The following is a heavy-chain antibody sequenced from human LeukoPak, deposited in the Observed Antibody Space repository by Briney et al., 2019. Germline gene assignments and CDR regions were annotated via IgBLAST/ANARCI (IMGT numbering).Heavy chain of an antibody. V-gene: IGHV3-23*01. D-gene: IGHD6-19*01. CDR3: AKSLAVPGSPDS. CDR1: GFTFSFSH. CDR2: VSGSGGNT. J-gene: IGHJ4*02. Sequence: LAGGSLRLSCAASGFTFSFSHMIWVRQSPRRDREWVSTVSGSGGNTYYADSVQGRFTISRDNSGNTLYLQMNSLRAQDTAVYYCAKSLAVPGSPDSWGQGTLVTVSS.